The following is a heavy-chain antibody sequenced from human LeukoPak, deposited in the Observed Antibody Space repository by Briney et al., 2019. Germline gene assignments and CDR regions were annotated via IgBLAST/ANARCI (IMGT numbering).Heavy chain of an antibody. Sequence: GGSLRLSCAASGFTLGSFSMTWVRQAPGKGLEWLSYISSSSTTIYYADSVKGRLTISRDNAKNSLYLQMNSLRDKDTAVYYCAREREVPGYYCYAMDVWGQGTTVTVSS. D-gene: IGHD1-26*01. CDR3: AREREVPGYYCYAMDV. V-gene: IGHV3-48*02. CDR1: GFTLGSFS. CDR2: ISSSSTTI. J-gene: IGHJ6*02.